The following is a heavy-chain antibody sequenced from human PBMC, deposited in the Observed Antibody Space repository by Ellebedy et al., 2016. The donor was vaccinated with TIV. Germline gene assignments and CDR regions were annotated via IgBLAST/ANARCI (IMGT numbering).Heavy chain of an antibody. CDR1: GFTFSNYW. Sequence: GESLKISCAASGFTFSNYWMSWVRQAPGKGLEWVANIKQDASERYYVDSVKGRFSISRDNAKNSIYLQMNSLRAEDTAVYYCVRDKLSGATILDYWGQGTLVTVSS. V-gene: IGHV3-7*03. D-gene: IGHD7-27*01. CDR3: VRDKLSGATILDY. J-gene: IGHJ4*02. CDR2: IKQDASER.